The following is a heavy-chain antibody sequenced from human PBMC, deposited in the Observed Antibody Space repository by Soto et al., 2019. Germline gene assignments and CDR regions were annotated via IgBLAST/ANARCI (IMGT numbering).Heavy chain of an antibody. Sequence: PGGSLRLSCAASGFTFSNYGMHWVRQAPGKGLEWVAVISYDGSNKYYADSVKGRFTISRDNSKNTLYLQMNSLRAEDTAVYYCAKEVASIAAAASDYWGQGTLVTVSS. D-gene: IGHD6-13*01. CDR2: ISYDGSNK. CDR1: GFTFSNYG. J-gene: IGHJ4*02. CDR3: AKEVASIAAAASDY. V-gene: IGHV3-30*18.